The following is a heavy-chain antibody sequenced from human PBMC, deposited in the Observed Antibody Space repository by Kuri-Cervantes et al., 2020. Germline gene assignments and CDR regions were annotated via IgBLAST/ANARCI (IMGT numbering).Heavy chain of an antibody. CDR1: GYTFTSYY. CDR3: ARVCSGGSCSPYYFYGMDV. D-gene: IGHD2-15*01. J-gene: IGHJ6*02. V-gene: IGHV1-46*01. CDR2: INPSGGST. Sequence: ASVKVSCKASGYTFTSYYMHWVRPAPGQGLEWMGIINPSGGSTSYAQKFQGRVTMTRDTSTSTVYMELSSLRSEDKAVYYCARVCSGGSCSPYYFYGMDVWGQGTTVTVSS.